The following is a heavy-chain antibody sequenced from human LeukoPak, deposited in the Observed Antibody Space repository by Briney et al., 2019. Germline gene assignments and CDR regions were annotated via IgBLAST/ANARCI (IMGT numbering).Heavy chain of an antibody. Sequence: SETLSLTCTVSGGSISSGGYYWSWIRQHPGKGLEWIGYIYYSGSTYYNPSLKSRVTISVDTSKNQFSLRLSSVTAADTAVYYCASPRWGANAFDIWGQGTMVTVSS. V-gene: IGHV4-31*03. CDR3: ASPRWGANAFDI. D-gene: IGHD1-26*01. CDR1: GGSISSGGYY. J-gene: IGHJ3*02. CDR2: IYYSGST.